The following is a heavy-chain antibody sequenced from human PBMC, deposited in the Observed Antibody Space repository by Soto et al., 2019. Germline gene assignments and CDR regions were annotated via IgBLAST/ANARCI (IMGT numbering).Heavy chain of an antibody. CDR3: ERDLSPIPMVRGVPIDQTEYYFDY. Sequence: GGSLRLSCAASGFTFSSYAMHWVRQAPGKGLEWVAVISYDGSNKYYEDSVKGRFTISRNNSKNMLYLQMNSLRAEDTAVYYCERDLSPIPMVRGVPIDQTEYYFDYWGQGTLVTVSS. J-gene: IGHJ4*02. D-gene: IGHD3-10*01. V-gene: IGHV3-30-3*01. CDR1: GFTFSSYA. CDR2: ISYDGSNK.